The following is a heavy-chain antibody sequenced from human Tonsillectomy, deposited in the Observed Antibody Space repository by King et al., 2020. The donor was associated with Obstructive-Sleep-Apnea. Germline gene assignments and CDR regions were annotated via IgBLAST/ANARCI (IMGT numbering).Heavy chain of an antibody. CDR2: IKVDGSEK. CDR3: AREQWLASSGYFDF. CDR1: GFTFSTHW. J-gene: IGHJ4*02. D-gene: IGHD6-19*01. Sequence: VQLVESGGGLVQPGGSLRLSCAASGFTFSTHWMSWVRQAPGKGLEWVANIKVDGSEKYYGDSVKGRFTISRDNGKTSLYLQMNSLRAEDTAVYFCAREQWLASSGYFDFWGQGALVTVSS. V-gene: IGHV3-7*03.